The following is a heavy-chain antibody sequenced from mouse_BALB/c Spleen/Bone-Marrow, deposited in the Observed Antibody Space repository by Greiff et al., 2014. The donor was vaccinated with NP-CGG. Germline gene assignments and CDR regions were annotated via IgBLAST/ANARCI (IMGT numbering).Heavy chain of an antibody. J-gene: IGHJ2*01. CDR2: IDPETGGT. CDR3: TREGYGNSYYFDH. Sequence: QVQLKQSGAELVRPGASVTLSCKASGYTFTDYEMHWVKQTPVHGLEWIGAIDPETGGTAYNQKFKGKATLTADKSSSTAYMELRSLTSEDSAVYYCTREGYGNSYYFDHWGQGTTLTVSS. CDR1: GYTFTDYE. D-gene: IGHD2-1*01. V-gene: IGHV1-15*01.